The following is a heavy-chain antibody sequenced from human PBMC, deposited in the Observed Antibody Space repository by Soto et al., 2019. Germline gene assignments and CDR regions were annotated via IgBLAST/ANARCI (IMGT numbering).Heavy chain of an antibody. J-gene: IGHJ6*02. CDR1: GGTFSTDG. D-gene: IGHD1-26*01. CDR2: IVSIFGTA. CDR3: ARARTTRGELISYYGMDV. Sequence: QVQLVQSGAEVKKPGSSVKVSCKASGGTFSTDGISWVRQAPGQGLEWMGGIVSIFGTANYAHKFQDRVTMTADESTSTAYMELSSLRSEDTAIYFCARARTTRGELISYYGMDVWGQGTTVTVSS. V-gene: IGHV1-69*01.